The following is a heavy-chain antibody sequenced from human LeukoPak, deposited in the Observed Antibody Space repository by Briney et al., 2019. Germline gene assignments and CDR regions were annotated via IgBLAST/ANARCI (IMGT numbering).Heavy chain of an antibody. CDR3: ARTRDANAYYYYYGMDV. CDR1: GGSTSSGGYS. J-gene: IGHJ6*02. D-gene: IGHD2-2*01. Sequence: SETLSLTCAVSGGSTSSGGYSWSWIRQPPGKGLEWIGYIYHSGSTYYNPSLKSRVTISVDRSKNQFSLKLSSVTAADTAVYYCARTRDANAYYYYYGMDVWGQGTTVTVSS. V-gene: IGHV4-30-2*01. CDR2: IYHSGST.